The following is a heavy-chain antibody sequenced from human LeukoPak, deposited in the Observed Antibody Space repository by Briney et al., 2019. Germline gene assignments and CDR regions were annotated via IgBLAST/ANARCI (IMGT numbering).Heavy chain of an antibody. CDR3: ARGGNTKPPSPFDY. V-gene: IGHV4-30-2*01. CDR2: IYHSGST. CDR1: GVSISSGGYS. Sequence: SQTLSLTCAVSGVSISSGGYSWNWLRQPPGKGLEWIGYIYHSGSTYYNPSLNSRVTISVDRSKNQFSLKLSSVTAADTAVYYCARGGNTKPPSPFDYWGQGTLVTVSS. J-gene: IGHJ4*02. D-gene: IGHD1-26*01.